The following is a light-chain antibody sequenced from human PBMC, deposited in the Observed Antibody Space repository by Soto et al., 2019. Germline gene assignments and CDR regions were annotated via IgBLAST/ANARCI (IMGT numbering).Light chain of an antibody. J-gene: IGKJ5*01. Sequence: DIQMTESPSSLSGSVGDRVTITCRASQTISSWLAWYQQKPGKAPKILIYKASTLKSGVPSRFRGSGSGTDFTLTISSLEPEDFEVYYCQQRSNWPITFGQGTRLEIK. CDR3: QQRSNWPIT. CDR1: QTISSW. V-gene: IGKV1-5*03. CDR2: KAS.